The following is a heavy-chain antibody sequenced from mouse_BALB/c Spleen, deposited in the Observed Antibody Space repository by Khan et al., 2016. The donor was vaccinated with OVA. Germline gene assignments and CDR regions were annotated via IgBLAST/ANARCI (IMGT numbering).Heavy chain of an antibody. Sequence: QVQLKESGPGLVAPSQSLSIICTVSGFSLTNYGVHWVRQPPGKGLEWLVVIWSDGYTTYNSALKSRLSISKDNSKSQVFLKMNSLQTDDTAIYYCARYRFGYAMDYWGQGTSVTVSS. J-gene: IGHJ4*01. CDR1: GFSLTNYG. D-gene: IGHD2-14*01. V-gene: IGHV2-6*02. CDR2: IWSDGYT. CDR3: ARYRFGYAMDY.